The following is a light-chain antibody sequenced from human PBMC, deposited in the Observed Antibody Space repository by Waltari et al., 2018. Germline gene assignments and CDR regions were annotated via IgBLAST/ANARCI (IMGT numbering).Light chain of an antibody. CDR1: ESVSKF. CDR3: QKYDSLPAT. V-gene: IGKV3-20*01. CDR2: HAS. Sequence: EVVLTQSQGTLSLSPGEGATLSCRASESVSKFLAWYQQKPGQAPRLLIFHASNRASGIPDRFSGSGFGTDFSLTISRLEPEDFAVYYCQKYDSLPATFGQGTKVEIK. J-gene: IGKJ1*01.